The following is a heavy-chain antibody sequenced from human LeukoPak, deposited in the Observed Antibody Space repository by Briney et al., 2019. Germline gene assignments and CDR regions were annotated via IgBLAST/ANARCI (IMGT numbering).Heavy chain of an antibody. CDR2: IGTAGDP. V-gene: IGHV3-13*05. Sequence: GGSLRLSCAASGFTFSSYDMHWVRQATGKGLEWVSAIGTAGDPYYPGSVKGRFTNSRENAKNSLYLQMNSLRAGDTAVYYCARDQMVRGVTDYYYYGMDVWGKGTTVTVSS. D-gene: IGHD3-10*01. J-gene: IGHJ6*04. CDR1: GFTFSSYD. CDR3: ARDQMVRGVTDYYYYGMDV.